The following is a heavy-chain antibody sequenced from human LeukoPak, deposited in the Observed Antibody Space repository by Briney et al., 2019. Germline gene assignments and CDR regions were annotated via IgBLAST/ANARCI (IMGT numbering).Heavy chain of an antibody. D-gene: IGHD3-10*01. Sequence: GGSLRLSCAASGFTFSSYSMNWVRQAPGKGLEWVSSISSSSSYIYYADSVKGRCTISRDNAKNSLYLQMNSLRAEDTAVYYCAGPRAGITMVRGVLTNWGQGTLVTVSS. J-gene: IGHJ4*02. CDR1: GFTFSSYS. CDR2: ISSSSSYI. CDR3: AGPRAGITMVRGVLTN. V-gene: IGHV3-21*01.